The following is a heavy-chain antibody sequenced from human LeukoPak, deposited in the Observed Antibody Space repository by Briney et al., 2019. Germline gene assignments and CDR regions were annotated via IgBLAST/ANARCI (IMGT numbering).Heavy chain of an antibody. J-gene: IGHJ1*01. CDR3: ARRRYYDGSGYLE. CDR1: GDSVSRSDSY. V-gene: IGHV4-39*01. D-gene: IGHD3-22*01. CDR2: IYYSGRT. Sequence: SETLSRTCSVSGDSVSRSDSYWDWIRQPPGKGLEWIGTIYYSGRTYYSPSLKSRVTLSVDTSSNQFSLNLRSVTAADTAVYYCARRRYYDGSGYLEWGQGTLLSVSS.